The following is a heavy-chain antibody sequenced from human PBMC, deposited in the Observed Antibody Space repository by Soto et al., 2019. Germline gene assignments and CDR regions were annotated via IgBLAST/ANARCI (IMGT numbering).Heavy chain of an antibody. J-gene: IGHJ4*01. CDR1: GGSISSSY. CDR3: ARERRDGYKHYFDY. V-gene: IGHV4-59*01. D-gene: IGHD5-12*01. Sequence: QVQLQESGPGLVKPSETLSLMCTVSGGSISSSYWSWIRRPPGKGLEWIGYIYYSGSTNYNPSLKSRVTISVDTSKNQFSLKLSSVTAADTAVYYCARERRDGYKHYFDYWGHGTLVTVSS. CDR2: IYYSGST.